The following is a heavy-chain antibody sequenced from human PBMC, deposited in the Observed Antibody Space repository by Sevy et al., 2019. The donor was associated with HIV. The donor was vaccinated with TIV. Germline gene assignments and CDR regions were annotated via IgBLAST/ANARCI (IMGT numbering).Heavy chain of an antibody. Sequence: ASVKVSCKASGYTFSNYGINWLRQAPGHGLEGMGWISSYNGNTNYAQKFQGRITMTRDTPKSTGYMELRSLRSDDTAMYYCERDRVPYSSSCEFDYWGQGTLVTVSS. CDR2: ISSYNGNT. CDR3: ERDRVPYSSSCEFDY. D-gene: IGHD6-13*01. CDR1: GYTFSNYG. V-gene: IGHV1-18*01. J-gene: IGHJ4*02.